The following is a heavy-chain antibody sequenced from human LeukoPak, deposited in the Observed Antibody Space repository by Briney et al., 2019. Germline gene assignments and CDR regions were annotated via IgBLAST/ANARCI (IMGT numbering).Heavy chain of an antibody. CDR3: ARGYGSGSYSLFDY. CDR1: GFIFSNYW. CDR2: IKSDGSGT. Sequence: GGSLRLSCAASGFIFSNYWMHWVRQAPGKGLVWVSRIKSDGSGTIYADSVKGRFTISRDNAKNTLYLQMNSLRAEDTAVYYCARGYGSGSYSLFDYWGQGSLATVSS. J-gene: IGHJ4*02. D-gene: IGHD3-10*01. V-gene: IGHV3-74*01.